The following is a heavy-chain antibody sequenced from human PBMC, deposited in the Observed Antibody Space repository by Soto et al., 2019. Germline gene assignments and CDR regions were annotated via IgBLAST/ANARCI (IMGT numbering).Heavy chain of an antibody. Sequence: SQTLSLTCAISGESVSSNSASWNWIRQSPARGREWLGRTYYRSKLYNDYAVSLMGRVTINPDTSKNHFSLQLNSVTPEDAAVYYCARGTYSIGWYSPWPTHYGTDVWGQGTTVTVSS. CDR2: TYYRSKLYN. CDR3: ARGTYSIGWYSPWPTHYGTDV. V-gene: IGHV6-1*01. J-gene: IGHJ6*02. CDR1: GESVSSNSAS. D-gene: IGHD6-19*01.